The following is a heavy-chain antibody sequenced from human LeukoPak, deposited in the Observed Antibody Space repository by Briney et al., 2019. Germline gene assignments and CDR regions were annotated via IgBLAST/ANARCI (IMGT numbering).Heavy chain of an antibody. J-gene: IGHJ4*02. D-gene: IGHD6-6*01. Sequence: GASVKVSCKASGYTFTSYDINWVRQATGQGLEWMGWMNPNSGNTGYAQKFQGRVTITRNTSIGTAYMELSSLRSEDTAVYYCAREYSSSSGDYWGQGTLVTVSS. CDR1: GYTFTSYD. CDR3: AREYSSSSGDY. V-gene: IGHV1-8*03. CDR2: MNPNSGNT.